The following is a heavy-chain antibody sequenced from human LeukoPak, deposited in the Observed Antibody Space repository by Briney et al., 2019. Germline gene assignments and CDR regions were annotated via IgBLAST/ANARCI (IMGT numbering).Heavy chain of an antibody. V-gene: IGHV5-51*01. Sequence: GGSLKISCKGSGYSFSSYWIGWVRQMSGKGLEWMGIIYPGDSDTRYSPSFQGQVTISADKSISTAYLQWSSLKASDTAMYYCARLPLLGIAAAGTLSWFDPWGQGTLVTVSS. CDR1: GYSFSSYW. D-gene: IGHD6-13*01. CDR2: IYPGDSDT. J-gene: IGHJ5*02. CDR3: ARLPLLGIAAAGTLSWFDP.